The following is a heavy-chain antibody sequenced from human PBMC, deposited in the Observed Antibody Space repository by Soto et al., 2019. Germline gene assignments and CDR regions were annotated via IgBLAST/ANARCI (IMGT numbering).Heavy chain of an antibody. CDR3: ARARRYSSSWYYFDY. J-gene: IGHJ4*02. CDR2: IYYSGST. D-gene: IGHD6-13*01. V-gene: IGHV4-30-4*01. Sequence: QVQLQESGPGLVKPSQTLSLTCTVSGGSISSGDYYWSWIRQPPGKGLEWIGYIYYSGSTYYNPPLKRRVTISVDTSKNQFSLKLSSVTAADTAVYYCARARRYSSSWYYFDYWGQGTLVTVSS. CDR1: GGSISSGDYY.